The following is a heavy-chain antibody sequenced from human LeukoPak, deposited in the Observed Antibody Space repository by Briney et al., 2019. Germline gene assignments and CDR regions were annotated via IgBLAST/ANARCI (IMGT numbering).Heavy chain of an antibody. CDR2: IYYSGST. Sequence: SETLSLTCTVSGGSISSYYWSWIRQPPGKGLEWIGYIYYSGSTNYNPSLKSRVTISVDTSKNQFSLKLSSVTAADTAVYYCARSNWGPFDYWGQGTLVTVSS. V-gene: IGHV4-59*01. J-gene: IGHJ4*02. D-gene: IGHD7-27*01. CDR1: GGSISSYY. CDR3: ARSNWGPFDY.